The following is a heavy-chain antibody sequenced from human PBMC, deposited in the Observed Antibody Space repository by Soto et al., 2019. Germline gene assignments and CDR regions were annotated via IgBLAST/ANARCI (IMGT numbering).Heavy chain of an antibody. J-gene: IGHJ5*02. Sequence: QVQLVESGGGVVQPGRSLRLSCAASGFTFSSYAMHWVRQAPGKGLEWVAVISYDGSNKYYADSVKGRFTISRDNSXHXLXXQMNSLRAEDTAVYYCASGASGLAGTTSGYNWFDPWGQGTLVTVSS. CDR3: ASGASGLAGTTSGYNWFDP. V-gene: IGHV3-30-3*01. D-gene: IGHD1-7*01. CDR1: GFTFSSYA. CDR2: ISYDGSNK.